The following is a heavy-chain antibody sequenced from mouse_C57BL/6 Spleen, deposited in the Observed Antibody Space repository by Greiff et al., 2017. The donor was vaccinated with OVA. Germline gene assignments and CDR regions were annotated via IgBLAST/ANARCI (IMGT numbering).Heavy chain of an antibody. CDR3: ARGPSRSFDY. D-gene: IGHD2-10*02. CDR2: ISDGGSYT. J-gene: IGHJ2*01. Sequence: EVMLVESGGGLVKPGGSLKLSCAASGFTFSSYAMSWVRQTPEKRLEWVATISDGGSYTYYPDNVKGRFTISRDNAKNNLYLQMSHLKSEDTAMYYCARGPSRSFDYWGHGTTLTVSS. V-gene: IGHV5-4*03. CDR1: GFTFSSYA.